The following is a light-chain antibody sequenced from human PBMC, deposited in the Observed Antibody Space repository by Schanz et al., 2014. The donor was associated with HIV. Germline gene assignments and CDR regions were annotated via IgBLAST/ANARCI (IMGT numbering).Light chain of an antibody. CDR3: QSYDSSLSGYV. CDR2: EVA. J-gene: IGLJ1*01. V-gene: IGLV2-14*02. CDR1: TGDIGSYDL. Sequence: QSALTQPASVSGSPGQSITISCTGTTGDIGSYDLVSWYQQHPGKAPKLLIYEVAKRPSGVSNRFSGSKSGTSASLAITGLQAEDEVDYYCQSYDSSLSGYVFGTGTKLTVL.